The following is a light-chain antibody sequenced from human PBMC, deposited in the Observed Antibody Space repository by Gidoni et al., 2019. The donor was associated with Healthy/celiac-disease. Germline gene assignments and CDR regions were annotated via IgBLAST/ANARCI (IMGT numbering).Light chain of an antibody. J-gene: IGKJ4*01. CDR3: QQRSNWPLT. CDR1: PSVSSY. V-gene: IGKV3-11*01. Sequence: IVLTQSPATLSLSPGENATLSCRASPSVSSYLAWYQQKPGQAPRLLIYDASNRATGIPARFSGSGSGTDFTLTISSLEPEDFAVYYCQQRSNWPLTFGGGTKVEIK. CDR2: DAS.